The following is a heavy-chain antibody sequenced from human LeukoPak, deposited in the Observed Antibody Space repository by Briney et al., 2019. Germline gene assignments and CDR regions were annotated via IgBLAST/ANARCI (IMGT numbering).Heavy chain of an antibody. CDR3: ARSTQGGDFWSGYYYFDY. D-gene: IGHD3-3*01. J-gene: IGHJ4*02. V-gene: IGHV5-51*01. Sequence: PGESLKISCKGSGYSFTNYWIGWVRQMPGKGLEWMGIIYPGDSDTRYSPSFQGQVTISADKSISTAYLQWSSLKASDTAMYYCARSTQGGDFWSGYYYFDYWGQGTLVTVSS. CDR1: GYSFTNYW. CDR2: IYPGDSDT.